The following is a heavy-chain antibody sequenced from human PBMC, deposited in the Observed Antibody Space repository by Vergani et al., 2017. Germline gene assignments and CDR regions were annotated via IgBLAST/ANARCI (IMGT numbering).Heavy chain of an antibody. V-gene: IGHV1-2*02. Sequence: QVQLVQSGAEVKKPGASVKVSCKASGYTFTGYYMHWVRQAPGQGLEWMGWINPTSGGTNYAQKFQGRVTMTRDTSISTAYMELSRLRSDDTAVYYCASERFLYYDSSGYYLGPFDYWGQGTLVTVSS. J-gene: IGHJ4*02. CDR3: ASERFLYYDSSGYYLGPFDY. CDR2: INPTSGGT. CDR1: GYTFTGYY. D-gene: IGHD3-22*01.